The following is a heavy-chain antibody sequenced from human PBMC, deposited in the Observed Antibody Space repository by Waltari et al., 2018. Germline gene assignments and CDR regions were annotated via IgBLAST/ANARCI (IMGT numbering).Heavy chain of an antibody. J-gene: IGHJ4*02. CDR1: GFNPSSYD. CDR3: ARLYSSSSGKGLDY. D-gene: IGHD6-6*01. CDR2: ISSSGRTI. Sequence: VQLVESGGHLVQPGGSLRLSCAASGFNPSSYDMHWVRQAPGKGLEWVSHISSSGRTIYYADSLKGRFAISRDNAQNSLYLQMNSLRAEDTAVYYCARLYSSSSGKGLDYWGQGTLVTVSS. V-gene: IGHV3-48*03.